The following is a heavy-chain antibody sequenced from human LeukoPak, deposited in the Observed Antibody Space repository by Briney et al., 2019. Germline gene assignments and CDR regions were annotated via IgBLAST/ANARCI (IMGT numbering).Heavy chain of an antibody. V-gene: IGHV4-59*01. J-gene: IGHJ5*02. Sequence: SETLSLTCTVSGGSISSFFWSWIRQPPGEGLEWIGHIFYTGRTTYSPSLKSRVTISIDTSKNQFSLKMSSVTAVDTAVYYCARVYSYGEIWFDPWGHGTLVTVSS. CDR2: IFYTGRT. CDR1: GGSISSFF. CDR3: ARVYSYGEIWFDP. D-gene: IGHD5-18*01.